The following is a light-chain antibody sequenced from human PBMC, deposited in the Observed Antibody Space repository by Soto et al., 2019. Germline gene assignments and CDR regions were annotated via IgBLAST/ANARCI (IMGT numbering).Light chain of an antibody. Sequence: QLVLPQSPSASASLGASVKLTCTLSSGHSSYAIAWHQQQPEKGPRYLMKLNSDGSHSKGDGIPDRFSGSSSGAERYLSISSLQSEDEADYYCQTWGTGLLVFGGGTKLTV. J-gene: IGLJ3*02. V-gene: IGLV4-69*01. CDR1: SGHSSYA. CDR3: QTWGTGLLV. CDR2: LNSDGSH.